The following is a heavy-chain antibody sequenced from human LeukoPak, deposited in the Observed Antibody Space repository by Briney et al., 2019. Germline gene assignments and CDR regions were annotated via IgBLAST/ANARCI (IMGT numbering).Heavy chain of an antibody. CDR3: ARLSEYDFWSGCSSNQLFIDY. Sequence: SETLSLTCTVSVGSIRRSSYYWGWIRQPPGKGLEWIGSIYYSGSTYYNPSLKSRVTISVDTSKNQFSLKLSSVTAADTAVYYCARLSEYDFWSGCSSNQLFIDYWGQGTLVTVSS. V-gene: IGHV4-39*01. CDR1: VGSIRRSSYY. J-gene: IGHJ4*02. CDR2: IYYSGST. D-gene: IGHD3-3*01.